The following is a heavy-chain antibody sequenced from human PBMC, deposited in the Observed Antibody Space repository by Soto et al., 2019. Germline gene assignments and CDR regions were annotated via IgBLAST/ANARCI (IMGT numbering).Heavy chain of an antibody. D-gene: IGHD3-10*01. V-gene: IGHV1-18*04. CDR2: ISGYNGLT. J-gene: IGHJ4*02. Sequence: QVQLVQSGDEVKKSGASVKVSCKASGYTFSNYGISWVRQAPGQGLEWMGWISGYNGLTAYAQNVQGRVTMTIDTPTTTGFMEMTGLRSNDTAVYYCARDEGIRGFDSWGQGTLVTVSS. CDR1: GYTFSNYG. CDR3: ARDEGIRGFDS.